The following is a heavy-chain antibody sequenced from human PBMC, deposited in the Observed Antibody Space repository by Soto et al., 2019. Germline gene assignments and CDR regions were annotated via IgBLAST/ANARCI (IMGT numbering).Heavy chain of an antibody. CDR2: IFYSGTT. V-gene: IGHV4-30-4*01. J-gene: IGHJ6*02. D-gene: IGHD1-1*01. Sequence: SETLSLTCTVSGDSISSADYYWSWIRQTPGKGLEWIGHIFYSGTTYYNPSLKSRLTISVDTSKNHFSLRLTSVTAADTAVYYCARDLWVEPELYYYGMDLWGQGTTVTVSS. CDR3: ARDLWVEPELYYYGMDL. CDR1: GDSISSADYY.